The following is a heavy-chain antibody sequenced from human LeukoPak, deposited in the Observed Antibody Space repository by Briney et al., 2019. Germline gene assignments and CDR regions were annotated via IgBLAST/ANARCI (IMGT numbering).Heavy chain of an antibody. D-gene: IGHD2-2*01. V-gene: IGHV3-7*03. J-gene: IGHJ4*02. Sequence: GGSLRLSCAASGFTFSSYWMSWVRQAPGKGLERVANIKQDGSEKYYVDSVKGRFTISRDNAKNSLYLQMNSLRAEDTAVYYCAREEDIVVVPAAMHYWGQGTLVTVSS. CDR2: IKQDGSEK. CDR3: AREEDIVVVPAAMHY. CDR1: GFTFSSYW.